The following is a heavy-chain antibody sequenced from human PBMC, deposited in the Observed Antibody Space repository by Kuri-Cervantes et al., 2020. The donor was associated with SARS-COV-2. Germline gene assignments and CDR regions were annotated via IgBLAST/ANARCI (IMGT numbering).Heavy chain of an antibody. J-gene: IGHJ4*02. D-gene: IGHD1-1*01. CDR2: ISSSSSYI. Sequence: GESLKISCAASGFTFSGSAMHWVRQAPGKGLEWVPSISSSSSYIYYADSVKGRFTISRDNAKNSLYLQMNSLRAEDTAVYYCARPAETGTRFDYWGQGTLVTVSS. V-gene: IGHV3-21*01. CDR3: ARPAETGTRFDY. CDR1: GFTFSGSA.